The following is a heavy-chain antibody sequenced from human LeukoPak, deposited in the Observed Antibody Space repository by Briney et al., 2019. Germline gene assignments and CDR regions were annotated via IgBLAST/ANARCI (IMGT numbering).Heavy chain of an antibody. D-gene: IGHD3-22*01. Sequence: PSETLSLTCTVSGGSITSRSNYWGWIRQPPGKGLEWIGSINYSGSTYYNPSLKRRATLSVDTSKTQFSLKLNSVTAADTAVYYCARDRYYESFDYWGQGTLVTVSS. J-gene: IGHJ4*02. CDR1: GGSITSRSNY. CDR3: ARDRYYESFDY. V-gene: IGHV4-39*07. CDR2: INYSGST.